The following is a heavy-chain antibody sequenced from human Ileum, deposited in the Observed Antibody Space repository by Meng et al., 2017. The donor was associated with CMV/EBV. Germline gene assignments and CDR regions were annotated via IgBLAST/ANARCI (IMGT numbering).Heavy chain of an antibody. D-gene: IGHD6-19*01. Sequence: VQLVQSGAEVNKPGASVKVSCKASGYTFTGYYMHWVRQAPGQGLEWMGWINPNSGGTNYAQKFRGRVTMTRDTSVTTAYMELSSLISDDTAVYYCARDLGSSGWYYNPDYWGQGTLVTVSS. J-gene: IGHJ4*02. CDR2: INPNSGGT. V-gene: IGHV1-2*02. CDR1: GYTFTGYY. CDR3: ARDLGSSGWYYNPDY.